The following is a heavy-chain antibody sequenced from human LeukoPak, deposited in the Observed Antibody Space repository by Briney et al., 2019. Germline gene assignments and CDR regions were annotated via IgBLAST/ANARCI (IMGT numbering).Heavy chain of an antibody. J-gene: IGHJ4*02. Sequence: GGSLRLSCAASGFTFNNYAMSWVRQAPGKGLEWVSGISDIGDSTYYADSVKGRLTISRDNSKNTLFLQMNSLRAEDTAVYYCAKGGTSSWHTFDYWSQGTLVTVSS. CDR1: GFTFNNYA. D-gene: IGHD6-13*01. CDR3: AKGGTSSWHTFDY. CDR2: ISDIGDST. V-gene: IGHV3-23*01.